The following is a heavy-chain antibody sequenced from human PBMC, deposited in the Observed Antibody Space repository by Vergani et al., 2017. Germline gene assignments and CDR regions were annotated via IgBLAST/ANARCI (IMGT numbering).Heavy chain of an antibody. CDR3: ARGNYGSGSAWWFDP. D-gene: IGHD3-10*01. CDR2: IYYSGST. CDR1: GGSISSGGYY. J-gene: IGHJ5*02. Sequence: QVQLQESGPGLVKPSQTLSLTCTVSGGSISSGGYYWSWIRQHPGKGLEWIGYIYYSGSTYYNPSLKSRVTLSVDTSKNQFSLKLSSVTAADTAVYYCARGNYGSGSAWWFDPWGQGTLVTVSS. V-gene: IGHV4-31*03.